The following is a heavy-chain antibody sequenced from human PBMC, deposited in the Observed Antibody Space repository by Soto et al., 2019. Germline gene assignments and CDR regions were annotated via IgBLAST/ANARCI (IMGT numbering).Heavy chain of an antibody. CDR1: GFTLSSYA. D-gene: IGHD3-10*01. V-gene: IGHV3-23*01. CDR3: AKQRADYGSGADTFYFDS. J-gene: IGHJ4*02. Sequence: GGSLRLSCAASGFTLSSYAMSWVRQAPGKGLEWVSSLSGSGGTTYYADSVKGRFIISRDNSKNTLYLLMNSLRAEDTALYYCAKQRADYGSGADTFYFDSWGQGALVTVSS. CDR2: LSGSGGTT.